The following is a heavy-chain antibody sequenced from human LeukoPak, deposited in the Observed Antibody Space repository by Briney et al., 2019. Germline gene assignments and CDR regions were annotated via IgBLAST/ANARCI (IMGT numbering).Heavy chain of an antibody. J-gene: IGHJ6*03. Sequence: ASVKDSCKASGYSFTGYDINWVRQATGQGLEWMGWMNPNNGNTGYAQRFQGRVTMTRDTATSTAYMELSSLKFEDTAVYYCARPTGRPSNYYSMDVWGKGTTVAVSS. D-gene: IGHD1-26*01. CDR2: MNPNNGNT. V-gene: IGHV1-8*01. CDR3: ARPTGRPSNYYSMDV. CDR1: GYSFTGYD.